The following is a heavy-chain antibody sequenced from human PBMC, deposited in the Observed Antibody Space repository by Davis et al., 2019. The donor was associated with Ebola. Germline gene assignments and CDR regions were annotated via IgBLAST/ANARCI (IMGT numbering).Heavy chain of an antibody. CDR3: ARGNYGDYIVLYYYNMDV. D-gene: IGHD4-17*01. CDR1: GGSLSNYV. V-gene: IGHV4-59*01. CDR2: MYYSGYT. Sequence: MPSETLSLTCTVSGGSLSNYVWSWIRQPPGKGLEWVVYMYYSGYTSYNPSLKSRVSISLDTTKNQFSLKMTSVTAADTAVYYCARGNYGDYIVLYYYNMDVWGQGTTVTVSS. J-gene: IGHJ6*02.